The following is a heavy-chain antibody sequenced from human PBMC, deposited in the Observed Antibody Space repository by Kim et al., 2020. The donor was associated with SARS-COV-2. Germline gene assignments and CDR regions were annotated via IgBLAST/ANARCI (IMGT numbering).Heavy chain of an antibody. CDR3: ARGWDLGHSSSFQPHYYYYYGMDV. D-gene: IGHD6-13*01. CDR2: INHSGNT. J-gene: IGHJ6*02. CDR1: GGSFSGYY. V-gene: IGHV4-34*01. Sequence: SETLSLTCAVYGGSFSGYYWSWIRQPPGKGLEWIGEINHSGNTNYNPSLKSRVTISVDTSKNQFSLKLSSVTAADTAVYYCARGWDLGHSSSFQPHYYYYYGMDVWGQGTTVTVSS.